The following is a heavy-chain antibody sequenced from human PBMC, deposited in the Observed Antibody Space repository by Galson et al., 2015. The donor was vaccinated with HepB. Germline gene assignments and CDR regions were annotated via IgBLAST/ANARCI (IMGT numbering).Heavy chain of an antibody. J-gene: IGHJ4*02. CDR3: ARSGGRNRIAARQWSDY. V-gene: IGHV3-7*03. CDR2: IKQDGSEK. Sequence: SLRLSCAASGFTFSSYWMSWVRQAPGKGLEWVANIKQDGSEKYYVDSVKGRFTISRDNAKNSLYLQMNSLRAEDTAVYYCARSGGRNRIAARQWSDYWGQGTLVTVSS. CDR1: GFTFSSYW. D-gene: IGHD6-6*01.